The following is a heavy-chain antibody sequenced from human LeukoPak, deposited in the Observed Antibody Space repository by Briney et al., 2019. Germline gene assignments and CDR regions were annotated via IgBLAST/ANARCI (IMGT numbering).Heavy chain of an antibody. D-gene: IGHD5-12*01. J-gene: IGHJ4*02. CDR2: ISGSGGST. V-gene: IGHV3-23*01. Sequence: GGSLRLSCAASGFTFSSYAMSWVRQAPGKGLEWVSAISGSGGSTYYADSVKGRFTISRDNSKNTLSLQMNSLRAEDTAVYYCARDSLYSGYDYWGQGTLVTVSS. CDR3: ARDSLYSGYDY. CDR1: GFTFSSYA.